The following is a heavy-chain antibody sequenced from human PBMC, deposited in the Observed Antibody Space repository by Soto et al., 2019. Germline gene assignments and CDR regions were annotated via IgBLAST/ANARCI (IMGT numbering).Heavy chain of an antibody. V-gene: IGHV1-18*01. CDR2: ISAFNGKT. CDR3: ARGAMVRGLTPRDY. CDR1: GYSFTTFG. Sequence: QVQLVQSGAEVKKPGASVKVSCKPSGYSFTTFGISWVRQAPGQGLEWMVWISAFNGKTDYAHKLQGRVTMTTNTSTSTAYMELRSLTSDDTAVYYCARGAMVRGLTPRDYWGQGTLVTVSS. J-gene: IGHJ4*02. D-gene: IGHD3-10*01.